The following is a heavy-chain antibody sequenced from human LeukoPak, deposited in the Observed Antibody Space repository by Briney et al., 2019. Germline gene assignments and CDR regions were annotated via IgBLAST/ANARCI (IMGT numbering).Heavy chain of an antibody. D-gene: IGHD6-19*01. CDR1: GFTFSSYG. CDR3: AKDLSSGSRRAY. Sequence: HSGGSLRLSCAASGFTFSSYGMSWVRQAPGKGLEWVSAISGSGGSTYYADSVKGRFTISRDNSKNTLYLQMNSLRAEDTGVYYCAKDLSSGSRRAYWGQGTLVTVSS. V-gene: IGHV3-23*01. CDR2: ISGSGGST. J-gene: IGHJ4*02.